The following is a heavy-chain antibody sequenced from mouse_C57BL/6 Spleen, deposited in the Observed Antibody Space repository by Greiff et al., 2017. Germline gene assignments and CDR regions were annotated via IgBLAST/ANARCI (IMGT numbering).Heavy chain of an antibody. V-gene: IGHV5-12*01. CDR1: GFTFSDYY. CDR2: ISNGGGST. D-gene: IGHD1-1*01. CDR3: ARRGAYYYGSSYWYFDV. Sequence: EVNLVESGGGLVQPGGSLKLSCAASGFTFSDYYMFWVRQPPEKRLAWVAYISNGGGSTYYPHTVKGRFPISRDNAKNTLYLQMSRLKSEDTAMYYCARRGAYYYGSSYWYFDVWGTGTTVTVSS. J-gene: IGHJ1*03.